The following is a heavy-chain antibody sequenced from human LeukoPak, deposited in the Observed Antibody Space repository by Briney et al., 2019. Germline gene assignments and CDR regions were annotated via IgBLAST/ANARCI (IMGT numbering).Heavy chain of an antibody. Sequence: ASVKVSCKASGYTFTSYDINWVRQATGQGLEWMGWMNPNTGDTGYAQKFQGRVTLTRDMSTSTVYMELSSLRSEDTAVYYCARLLYYGSGSYDYWGQGTLVTVSS. J-gene: IGHJ4*02. V-gene: IGHV1-8*01. CDR3: ARLLYYGSGSYDY. CDR1: GYTFTSYD. CDR2: MNPNTGDT. D-gene: IGHD3-10*01.